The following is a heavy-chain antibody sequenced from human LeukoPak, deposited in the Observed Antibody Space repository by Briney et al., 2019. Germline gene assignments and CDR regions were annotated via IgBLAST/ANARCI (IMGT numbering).Heavy chain of an antibody. CDR1: GFTFSNAW. CDR3: TTLRLGELSLDY. Sequence: PRGSLRLSCAASGFTFSNAWMSWVRQAPGKGLEWVGRIKSKTDGGTTDYAAPVKGRFTISRDDSKNTLYLQMNSLKTEDTAVYYCTTLRLGELSLDYWGQGTLVTVSS. V-gene: IGHV3-15*01. D-gene: IGHD3-16*02. CDR2: IKSKTDGGTT. J-gene: IGHJ4*02.